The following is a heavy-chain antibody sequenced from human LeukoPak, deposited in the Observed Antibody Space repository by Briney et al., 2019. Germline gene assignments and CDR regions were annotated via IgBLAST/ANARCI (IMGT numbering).Heavy chain of an antibody. V-gene: IGHV1-2*02. CDR1: GYTFSGYY. J-gene: IGHJ4*02. Sequence: ASVKVSCKASGYTFSGYYMHWVRQAPGQGLEWMGWINPNSGGTDYAQKFQGRVTMTRDTSISTAYMELSRLRSDDTAVYYCASGDRVTMLRGGNIGYFDYWGQGTLSPSPQ. CDR3: ASGDRVTMLRGGNIGYFDY. D-gene: IGHD3-10*01. CDR2: INPNSGGT.